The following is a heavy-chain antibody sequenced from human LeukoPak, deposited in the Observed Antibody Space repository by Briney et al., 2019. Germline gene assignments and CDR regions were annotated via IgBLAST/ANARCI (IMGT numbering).Heavy chain of an antibody. J-gene: IGHJ4*02. CDR1: GGTFSSYA. Sequence: GASVKVSCKASGGTFSSYAISWVRQAPGQGLEWMGGIIPIFGTANYAQKFQGRVTITTDESTSTAYMELSSLRSEDTAVYYCARYSITMVRGMGAYYFDYWGQGTLVTVSS. V-gene: IGHV1-69*05. CDR2: IIPIFGTA. D-gene: IGHD3-10*01. CDR3: ARYSITMVRGMGAYYFDY.